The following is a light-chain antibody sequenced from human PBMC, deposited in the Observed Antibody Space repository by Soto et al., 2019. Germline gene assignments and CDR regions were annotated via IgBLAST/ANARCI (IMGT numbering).Light chain of an antibody. CDR3: QTWGTGIHV. Sequence: QLVLTQTPSATASLGASVKLTCTLSSGHSSYAIAWHQQQPEKGPRYLMKLNSDGSHSKGDGIPDRFSGSSSGAERYLTISSLQSVDEADYYCQTWGTGIHVFGGGTKLTVL. J-gene: IGLJ3*02. V-gene: IGLV4-69*01. CDR2: LNSDGSH. CDR1: SGHSSYA.